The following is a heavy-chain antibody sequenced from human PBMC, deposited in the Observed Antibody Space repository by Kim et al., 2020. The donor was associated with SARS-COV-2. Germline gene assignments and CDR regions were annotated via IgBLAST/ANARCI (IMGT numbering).Heavy chain of an antibody. CDR1: GFTFSSYA. D-gene: IGHD3-10*01. J-gene: IGHJ6*02. Sequence: GGSLRLSCAASGFTFSSYAMSWVRQAPGKGLEWVSAISGSGGSTYYADSVKGRFTISRDNSKNTLYLQMNSLRAEDTAVYYCAKCQSGLWFGELFSRQDYYGMDVWGQGTTVTVSS. CDR3: AKCQSGLWFGELFSRQDYYGMDV. V-gene: IGHV3-23*01. CDR2: ISGSGGST.